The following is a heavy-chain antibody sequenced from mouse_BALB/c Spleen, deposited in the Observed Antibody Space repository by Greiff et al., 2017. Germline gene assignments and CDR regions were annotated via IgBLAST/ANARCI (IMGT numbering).Heavy chain of an antibody. CDR2: ISSGGSYT. CDR3: ARAAYDYDQAWFAY. J-gene: IGHJ3*01. Sequence: VQLKESGGDLVKPGGSLKLSCAASGFTFSSYAMSWVRQSPEKRLEWVAEISSGGSYTYYPDTVTGRFTISRDNAKNTLYLEMSSLRSEDTAMYYCARAAYDYDQAWFAYWGQGTLVTVSA. CDR1: GFTFSSYA. D-gene: IGHD2-4*01. V-gene: IGHV5-9-4*01.